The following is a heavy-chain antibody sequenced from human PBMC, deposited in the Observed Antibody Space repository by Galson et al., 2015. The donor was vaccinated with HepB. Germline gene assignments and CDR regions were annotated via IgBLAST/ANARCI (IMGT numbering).Heavy chain of an antibody. CDR3: AARSPFDY. V-gene: IGHV3-48*02. CDR1: GFTFSSYA. Sequence: SLRLSCAASGFTFSSYAMSWVRQAPGKGLEWVSYISSSSSTIYYADSVKGRFTISRDNAKNSLYLQMNSLRDEDTAVYYCAARSPFDYWGQGTLITVSS. CDR2: ISSSSSTI. J-gene: IGHJ4*02.